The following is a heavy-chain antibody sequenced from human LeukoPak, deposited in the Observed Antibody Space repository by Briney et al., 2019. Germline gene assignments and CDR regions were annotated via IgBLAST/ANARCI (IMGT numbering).Heavy chain of an antibody. CDR2: IYPGDSDT. V-gene: IGHV5-51*01. J-gene: IGHJ4*02. Sequence: GESLKISCKGSGYSFTSYWIGWVRQMPGKGLEWMGIIYPGDSDTRYSPSFQGQVTISADKSISTAYLQWSSLKASDTAMYYRATLGPATARGVDYWRQGTLVTVSS. D-gene: IGHD2-15*01. CDR1: GYSFTSYW. CDR3: ATLGPATARGVDY.